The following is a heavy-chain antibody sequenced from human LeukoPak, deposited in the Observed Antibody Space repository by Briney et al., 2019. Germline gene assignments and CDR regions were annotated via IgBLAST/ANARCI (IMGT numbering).Heavy chain of an antibody. D-gene: IGHD2-15*01. CDR2: IHSGGDT. CDR1: GFTVSSNY. V-gene: IGHV3-66*02. CDR3: ARRVGPATQWFDP. J-gene: IGHJ5*02. Sequence: GGSLRLSCAASGFTVSSNYMSWVRQAPGKGLEWVSVIHSGGDTYYANSVKGRFTISRDNSRNTLYLQMNSLRPDDTAVYYCARRVGPATQWFDPWGQGTLVTVSS.